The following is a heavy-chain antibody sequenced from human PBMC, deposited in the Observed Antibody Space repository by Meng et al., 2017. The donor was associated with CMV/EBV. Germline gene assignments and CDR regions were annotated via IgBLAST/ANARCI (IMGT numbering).Heavy chain of an antibody. CDR1: GGSISSSRFF. CDR3: ARVTSSSWTIDY. CDR2: VSHSGST. V-gene: IGHV4-39*07. D-gene: IGHD6-13*01. Sequence: SETLSLTCTVSGGSISSSRFFWGWIRQPPGKGLEWAASVSHSGSTFQSPSLNSRVSISLDTSKNQFSLKLTSVTSADAAVYYCARVTSSSWTIDYWGQGTLVTVSS. J-gene: IGHJ4*02.